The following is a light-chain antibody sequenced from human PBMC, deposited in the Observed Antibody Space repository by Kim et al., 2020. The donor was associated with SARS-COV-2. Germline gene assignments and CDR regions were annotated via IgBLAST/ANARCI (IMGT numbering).Light chain of an antibody. J-gene: IGLJ2*01. V-gene: IGLV6-57*03. Sequence: KTVSRPYPRSSGSIASNYVQWYQQRPGSAPTTVIYEDNQRPSGVPDRFSGSIDSSSNSASLTISGLKTEDEADYYCQSYDSSNYVVFGGGTQLTVL. CDR3: QSYDSSNYVV. CDR1: SGSIASNY. CDR2: EDN.